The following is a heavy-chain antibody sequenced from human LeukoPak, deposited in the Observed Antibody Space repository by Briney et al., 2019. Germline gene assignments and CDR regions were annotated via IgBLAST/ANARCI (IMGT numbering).Heavy chain of an antibody. D-gene: IGHD6-19*01. V-gene: IGHV3-11*01. CDR2: ISSSGSTI. J-gene: IGHJ4*02. CDR3: ANSLRIARGWLPPTYFDY. Sequence: PGGSLRLSCAASGFTFSDYYMSWIRQAPGKGLEWVSYISSSGSTIYYADSVKGRFTISRDNSKNTLYLQMNSLRVEDTAIYYCANSLRIARGWLPPTYFDYWGQGTLVTVSS. CDR1: GFTFSDYY.